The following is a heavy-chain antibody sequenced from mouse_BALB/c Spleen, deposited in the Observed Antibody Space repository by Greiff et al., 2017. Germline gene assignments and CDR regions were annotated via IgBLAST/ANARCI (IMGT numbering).Heavy chain of an antibody. Sequence: VKLQESGAELARPGASVKLSCKASGYTFTSYWMQWVKQRPGQGLEWIGAIYPGDGDTRYTQKFKGKATLTADKSSSTAYMQLSSLASEDSAVYYCARTLLRLYAMDYWGQGTSVTVSS. D-gene: IGHD1-2*01. J-gene: IGHJ4*01. V-gene: IGHV1-87*01. CDR3: ARTLLRLYAMDY. CDR1: GYTFTSYW. CDR2: IYPGDGDT.